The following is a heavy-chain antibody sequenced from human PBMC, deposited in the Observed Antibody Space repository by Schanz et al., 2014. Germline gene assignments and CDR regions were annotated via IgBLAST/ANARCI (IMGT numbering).Heavy chain of an antibody. J-gene: IGHJ5*02. CDR3: ARGRVLES. Sequence: VQLVESGGGVVQPGRSLRLSCAASGFTFSSYALHWVRQAPGKGLEWVAFVPFDGSQKFYADSVKGRFTISRDNSKNTVYLQMNSLRPGDAAVYYCARGRVLESWGQGTLVTVSS. CDR1: GFTFSSYA. D-gene: IGHD1-1*01. CDR2: VPFDGSQK. V-gene: IGHV3-30*04.